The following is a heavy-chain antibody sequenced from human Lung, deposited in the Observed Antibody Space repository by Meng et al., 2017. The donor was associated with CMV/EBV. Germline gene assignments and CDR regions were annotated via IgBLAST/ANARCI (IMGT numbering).Heavy chain of an antibody. CDR3: ARPMKDCSSTSCWNAYVDP. CDR2: IYYSGST. CDR1: SGGYY. D-gene: IGHD2-2*01. J-gene: IGHJ5*02. Sequence: SGGYYWSWLRQHPGKGLEWIGYIYYSGSTYYNPSLKSRVTISVDTSKNQFSLKLSSVTAADTAVYYCARPMKDCSSTSCWNAYVDPWGQGTLVTVSS. V-gene: IGHV4-31*02.